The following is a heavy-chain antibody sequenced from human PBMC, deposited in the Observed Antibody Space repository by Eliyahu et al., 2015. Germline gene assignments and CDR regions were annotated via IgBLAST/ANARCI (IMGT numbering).Heavy chain of an antibody. CDR3: ARLNSASYRYGMDV. CDR1: GGXLXRSSYH. D-gene: IGHD4/OR15-4a*01. CDR2: IYYSXST. J-gene: IGHJ6*02. V-gene: IGHV4-39*01. Sequence: QLQLQESGPGLVKPSETLSLXCTVSGGXLXRSSYHXGWXRQPPGKGLEGIGSIYYSXSTYYNPSXKSRVTISVDTSKNQFSLKLSXVTAADTAVYYCARLNSASYRYGMDVWGQGTTVTVSS.